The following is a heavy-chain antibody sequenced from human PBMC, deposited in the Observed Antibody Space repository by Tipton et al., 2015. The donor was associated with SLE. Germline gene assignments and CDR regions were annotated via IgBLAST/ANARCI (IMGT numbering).Heavy chain of an antibody. CDR3: VVCSPSSCSYFDY. V-gene: IGHV4-4*07. D-gene: IGHD2-2*01. CDR1: GGSISRYY. CDR2: IYTGGNN. J-gene: IGHJ4*02. Sequence: TLSLTCTVSGGSISRYYWGWFRQPAGKGLEWIGRIYTGGNNKYNPPLESRVTFSVDASKDQFSLRLTSVTAADTAVYYCVVCSPSSCSYFDYWGQGRLVTVSS.